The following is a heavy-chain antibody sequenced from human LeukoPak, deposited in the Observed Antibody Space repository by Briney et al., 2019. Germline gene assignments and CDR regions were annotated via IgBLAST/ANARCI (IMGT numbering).Heavy chain of an antibody. CDR1: GFTFSSYS. CDR3: AKVNCGVSSTSCYYYYYYMDV. Sequence: GGSLRLSCAASGFTFSSYSMNWVRQAPGKGLEWVSSISSSSSYIYYADSVKGRFTISRDNAKNSLYLQMNSLRAEDTAVYYCAKVNCGVSSTSCYYYYYYMDVWGKGTTVTVSS. V-gene: IGHV3-21*01. CDR2: ISSSSSYI. D-gene: IGHD2-2*01. J-gene: IGHJ6*03.